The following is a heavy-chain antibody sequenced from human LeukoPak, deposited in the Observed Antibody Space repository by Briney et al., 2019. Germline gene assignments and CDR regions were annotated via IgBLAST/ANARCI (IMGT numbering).Heavy chain of an antibody. J-gene: IGHJ2*01. CDR3: ARTVAGGRYWYFDL. V-gene: IGHV1-18*01. CDR1: GYTFTNYG. D-gene: IGHD6-19*01. CDR2: ISVYNDKA. Sequence: ASVTVSCKASGYTFTNYGITWVRQAPGQGLEWMGWISVYNDKANYAQKFQGRVTMTADTSTRTAYLELRSLRSDDTAVYYCARTVAGGRYWYFDLWGRGTLVTVSS.